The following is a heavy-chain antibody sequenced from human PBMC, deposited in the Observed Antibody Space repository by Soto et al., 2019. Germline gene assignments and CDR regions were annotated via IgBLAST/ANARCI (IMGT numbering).Heavy chain of an antibody. CDR2: ISYDGNDR. CDR1: GFTFSNYG. CDR3: AQNVDGSPVAY. J-gene: IGHJ4*02. V-gene: IGHV3-30*03. Sequence: QVQLVESGGGVVQPGRSLTVSCAASGFTFSNYGMHWVRQPPGKGLEWVAVISYDGNDRHYTDSVKGRFTISRDNSKNTLYLQTNSLGAEDTAVYYCAQNVDGSPVAYLGQGTVVTVSS.